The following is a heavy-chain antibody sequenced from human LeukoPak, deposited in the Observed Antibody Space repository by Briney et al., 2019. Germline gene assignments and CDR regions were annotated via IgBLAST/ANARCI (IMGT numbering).Heavy chain of an antibody. CDR1: GFTFRSYG. Sequence: PGGSLRLSCAASGFTFRSYGMHWVRQAPGKGLEWVAFIRHDGSNKYYADSVKGRFTISRDNSKNTLYLQMNSLRAEDTAVYYCAKVKHYGSGGYQVLSYYGMDVWGQGTTVTVSS. CDR3: AKVKHYGSGGYQVLSYYGMDV. D-gene: IGHD3-10*01. V-gene: IGHV3-30*02. CDR2: IRHDGSNK. J-gene: IGHJ6*02.